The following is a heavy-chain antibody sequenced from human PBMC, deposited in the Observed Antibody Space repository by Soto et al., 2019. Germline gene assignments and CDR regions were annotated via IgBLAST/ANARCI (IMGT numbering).Heavy chain of an antibody. D-gene: IGHD3-3*02. Sequence: QVQLMQSGAEVKKPGSSVKVSCKASGGTFSTSAISWVRQAPGEGLEWVGGIMPVFATPDYAQKFQGRVTISADESTTTAYRELPRLTTDDTAVYYCARDKDRQQLGGNYYYILDVWGQGTAMTVSS. CDR2: IMPVFATP. J-gene: IGHJ6*02. CDR1: GGTFSTSA. CDR3: ARDKDRQQLGGNYYYILDV. V-gene: IGHV1-69*12.